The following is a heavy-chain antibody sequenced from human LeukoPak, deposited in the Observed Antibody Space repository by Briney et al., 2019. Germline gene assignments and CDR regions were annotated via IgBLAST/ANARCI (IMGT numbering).Heavy chain of an antibody. V-gene: IGHV1-18*01. CDR3: ARGAYFDWLGYYYYYGMDV. D-gene: IGHD3-9*01. Sequence: GASVKVSCTASGYTFTSYGISWVRQAPGQGLEWMGWISAYNGNTNNAQKLQGRVTMTTDTSTSTAYMELRSVRSDDAAVYYCARGAYFDWLGYYYYYGMDVWGQGTTVTVSS. CDR2: ISAYNGNT. CDR1: GYTFTSYG. J-gene: IGHJ6*02.